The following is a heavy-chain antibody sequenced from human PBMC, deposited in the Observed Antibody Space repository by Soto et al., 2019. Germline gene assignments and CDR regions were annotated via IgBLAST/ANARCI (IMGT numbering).Heavy chain of an antibody. CDR3: ARDDIPGRPVATYGMDV. D-gene: IGHD6-19*01. Sequence: QVQLVESGGGVVQPGRSLRLSCAASGFTFSNYGMHWVRQAPGKGLEWVAVIWYDESHEYYADSVKGRFTISRDNSKNTLYLQMNRLGAEDTAVYYCARDDIPGRPVATYGMDVWGQGTTVIVSS. J-gene: IGHJ6*02. CDR1: GFTFSNYG. CDR2: IWYDESHE. V-gene: IGHV3-33*01.